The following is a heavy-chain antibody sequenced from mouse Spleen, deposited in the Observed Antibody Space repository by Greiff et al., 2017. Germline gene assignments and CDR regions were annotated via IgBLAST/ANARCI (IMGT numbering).Heavy chain of an antibody. CDR3: ARVFLRGFDY. J-gene: IGHJ2*01. Sequence: EVQRVESGGGLVKLGGSLKLSCAASGFTFSSYAMSWVRQTPEKRLEWVATISSGGGNTYYPDSVKGRFTISRDNAKNTLYLQMSSLKSEDTAMYYCARVFLRGFDYWGQGTTLTVSS. CDR1: GFTFSSYA. V-gene: IGHV5-9-3*01. D-gene: IGHD1-1*01. CDR2: ISSGGGNT.